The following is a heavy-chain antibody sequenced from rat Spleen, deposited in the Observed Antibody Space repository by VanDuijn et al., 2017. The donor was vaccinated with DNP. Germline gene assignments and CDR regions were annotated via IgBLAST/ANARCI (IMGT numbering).Heavy chain of an antibody. Sequence: EVQLQESGPGLVKPSQSLSLTCSVTGYSITGNYWGCIRKFPGNKMEYIGHISYSGSTSYNPSLKSRISITRDTSKNQFFLQLNSVTTEDTATYYCARWTRYFDYWGQGVMVTVSS. D-gene: IGHD1-4*01. V-gene: IGHV3-1*01. CDR3: ARWTRYFDY. CDR2: ISYSGST. J-gene: IGHJ2*01. CDR1: GYSITGNY.